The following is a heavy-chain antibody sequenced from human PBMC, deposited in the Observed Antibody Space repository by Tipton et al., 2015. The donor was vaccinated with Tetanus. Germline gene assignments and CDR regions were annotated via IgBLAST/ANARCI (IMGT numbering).Heavy chain of an antibody. CDR2: IYTSEST. CDR1: GGSISSYY. Sequence: TLSLTCTVSGGSISSYYWSWIRQPAGKGLEWIGRIYTSESTNYNPSLKSRLTMSVDTSKNQFSLRLNSVTAADTAVYYCARMQRYGRDVWGQGTTVTVSS. V-gene: IGHV4-4*07. D-gene: IGHD6-25*01. CDR3: ARMQRYGRDV. J-gene: IGHJ6*01.